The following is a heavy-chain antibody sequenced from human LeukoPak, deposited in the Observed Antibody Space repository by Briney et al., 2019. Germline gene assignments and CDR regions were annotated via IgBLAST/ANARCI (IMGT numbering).Heavy chain of an antibody. CDR3: ARAIDSLFDY. V-gene: IGHV4-59*01. Sequence: SETLSLTCAVYGGSFSGYYWSWIRQPPGKGLEWIGYIYYSGSTNYNPSLKSRVTISVDTSKNQFSLKLSSVTAADTAVYYCARAIDSLFDYWGQGTLVTVSS. CDR2: IYYSGST. J-gene: IGHJ4*02. CDR1: GGSFSGYY. D-gene: IGHD2/OR15-2a*01.